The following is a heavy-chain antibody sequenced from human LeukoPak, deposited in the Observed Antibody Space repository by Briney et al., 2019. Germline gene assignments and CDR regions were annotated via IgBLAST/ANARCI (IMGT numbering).Heavy chain of an antibody. Sequence: AASVKVSCKTSGYASTGFYIHWVRQAPGQGLEWMGRMKTKNGGANYSQRFQGRVTMTSDTSMNTAYMELSGLESDDTAIYYCARGGRDTSPYNWFDPWGQGTLVTVSS. V-gene: IGHV1-2*06. D-gene: IGHD2-2*01. CDR2: MKTKNGGA. CDR3: ARGGRDTSPYNWFDP. CDR1: GYASTGFY. J-gene: IGHJ5*02.